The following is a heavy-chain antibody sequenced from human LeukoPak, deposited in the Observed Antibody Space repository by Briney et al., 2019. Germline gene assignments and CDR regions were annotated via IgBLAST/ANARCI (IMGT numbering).Heavy chain of an antibody. V-gene: IGHV4-34*01. CDR1: GGSFSGYY. Sequence: SETLSLTCAVYGGSFSGYYWSRIRQPPGKGLEWIGEINHSGSTYYNPSLKSRVTISVDTSKNQFSLKLSSVTAADTAVYYCARDKVDTACMDVWGKGTTVTVSS. CDR3: ARDKVDTACMDV. J-gene: IGHJ6*03. D-gene: IGHD5-18*01. CDR2: INHSGST.